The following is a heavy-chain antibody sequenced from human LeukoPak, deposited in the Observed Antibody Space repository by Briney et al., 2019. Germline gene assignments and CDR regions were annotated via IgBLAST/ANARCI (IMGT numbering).Heavy chain of an antibody. CDR3: ARHGPQDGYTNYFDY. D-gene: IGHD5-12*01. Sequence: SETLSLTCTVSGGSISSYYWSWIRQPPGKGLEWIGYIYYSGSTNYNPSLKSRVTISVDTSKNQFSLKLSSVTAAGRAVYYCARHGPQDGYTNYFDYWGQGTLVTVSS. CDR1: GGSISSYY. J-gene: IGHJ4*02. V-gene: IGHV4-59*08. CDR2: IYYSGST.